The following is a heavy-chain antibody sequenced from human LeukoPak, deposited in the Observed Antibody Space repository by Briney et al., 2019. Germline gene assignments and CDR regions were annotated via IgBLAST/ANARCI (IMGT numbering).Heavy chain of an antibody. CDR1: GLTFSSYA. D-gene: IGHD2-15*01. Sequence: GGSLRLSCAASGLTFSSYAMHWVRQAPGKGLEWVAVISYDGSNKYYADSVKGRFTISRDNSKNTLYLQMNSLRAEDTAVYYCARDRVVAATGWFDPWGQGTLVTVSS. J-gene: IGHJ5*02. CDR3: ARDRVVAATGWFDP. V-gene: IGHV3-30*04. CDR2: ISYDGSNK.